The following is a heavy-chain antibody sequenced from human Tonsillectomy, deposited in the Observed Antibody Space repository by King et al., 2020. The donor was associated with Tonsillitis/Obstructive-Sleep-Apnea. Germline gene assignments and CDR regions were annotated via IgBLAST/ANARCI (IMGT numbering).Heavy chain of an antibody. Sequence: VQLQESGPGLVKPSETLSLTCTVSGGSISSYYWSWIRQPPGKGLEWIGYIYYSGSTNYNPSLKIRVTISVDTSKNPFSLKLSSVTAADTAVYYCARLRYDILTGYSNDYYYYYMDVWGKGTTVTVSS. CDR2: IYYSGST. J-gene: IGHJ6*03. V-gene: IGHV4-59*01. CDR3: ARLRYDILTGYSNDYYYYYMDV. D-gene: IGHD3-9*01. CDR1: GGSISSYY.